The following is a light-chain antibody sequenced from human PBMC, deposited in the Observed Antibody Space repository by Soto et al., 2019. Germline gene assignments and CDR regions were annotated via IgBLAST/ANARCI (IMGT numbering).Light chain of an antibody. CDR2: AVN. Sequence: QSVLTQPPSASGSPGQSVTISCTGTSSDVGGSNYVSWYQQRPGKAPKLMIYAVNKRPSGFSDRFSGSKSSNTATLIVSGLQADDEAAYSCSSRRLFGGGTKLTVL. CDR1: SSDVGGSNY. V-gene: IGLV2-8*01. CDR3: SSRRL. J-gene: IGLJ2*01.